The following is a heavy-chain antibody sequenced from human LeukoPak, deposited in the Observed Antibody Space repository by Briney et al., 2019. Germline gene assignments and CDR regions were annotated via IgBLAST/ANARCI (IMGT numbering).Heavy chain of an antibody. Sequence: PSETLSLTCTVSGGSISSGSYYWSWIRQPAGKGLEWIGRIYTSGSTNYNPSLKSRVTISVDTSKNQFSLKLSSVTPAATPSYYCARGLEAFHIWRRATMVTVSS. CDR2: IYTSGST. CDR1: GGSISSGSYY. J-gene: IGHJ3*02. CDR3: ARGLEAFHI. V-gene: IGHV4-61*02.